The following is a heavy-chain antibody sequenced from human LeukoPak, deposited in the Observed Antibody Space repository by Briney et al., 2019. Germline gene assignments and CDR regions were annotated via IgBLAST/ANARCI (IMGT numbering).Heavy chain of an antibody. V-gene: IGHV4-34*01. CDR1: GGSFSGYY. D-gene: IGHD2-15*01. CDR2: IKYSGST. CDR3: ARLRGLGPSDAFDI. J-gene: IGHJ3*02. Sequence: SETLSLTCAVYGGSFSGYYWSWIRQPPGKGLEWIGEIKYSGSTNHNPSLKSRVSISVDTSRNQFSLKLSSVTAADTAVYYCARLRGLGPSDAFDIWGQGTMVTVSS.